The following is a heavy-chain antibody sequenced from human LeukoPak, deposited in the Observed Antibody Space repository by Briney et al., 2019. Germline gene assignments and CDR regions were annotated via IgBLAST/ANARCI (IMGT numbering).Heavy chain of an antibody. CDR2: ISSSSGGST. CDR3: VKDGNSLAGGYFDY. Sequence: PGGSLRLSCAASGFTFSSHAMHWVRQAPGKGLEYVSAISSSSGGSTYYADSVKGRFTISRDNSKNTLYLQMSSLRAEDTAVYYCVKDGNSLAGGYFDYWGQGTLVTVSS. D-gene: IGHD6-19*01. J-gene: IGHJ4*02. CDR1: GFTFSSHA. V-gene: IGHV3-64D*09.